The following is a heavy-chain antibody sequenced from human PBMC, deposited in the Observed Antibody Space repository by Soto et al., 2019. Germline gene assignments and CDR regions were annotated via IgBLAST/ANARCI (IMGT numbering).Heavy chain of an antibody. V-gene: IGHV4-39*02. CDR2: IYYSGTT. CDR1: GGSISSGSNY. D-gene: IGHD4-17*01. J-gene: IGHJ6*02. CDR3: ARDYGVRGPYYYSMDV. Sequence: QLQLQESGPGLVKPSETLSLTCTVSGGSISSGSNYWGWIRQSPGKGLEWIGYIYYSGTTYYNPSLKRRVTISLDTSKSQFSLKLSSVTAADTAVYYCARDYGVRGPYYYSMDVWGQGTTVTVSS.